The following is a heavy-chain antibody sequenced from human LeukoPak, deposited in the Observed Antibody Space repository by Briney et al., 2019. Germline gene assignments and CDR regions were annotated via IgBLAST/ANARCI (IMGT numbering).Heavy chain of an antibody. Sequence: GGSLRLSCAASGFTFSSYWMSWVRQALGKGLEWVANIKQDGSEKYYVDSVKGRFTISRDNAKNSLYLQMNSLRAEDTAVYYCAAIWFGEFADYWGQGTLVTVSS. CDR3: AAIWFGEFADY. J-gene: IGHJ4*02. CDR2: IKQDGSEK. D-gene: IGHD3-10*01. CDR1: GFTFSSYW. V-gene: IGHV3-7*01.